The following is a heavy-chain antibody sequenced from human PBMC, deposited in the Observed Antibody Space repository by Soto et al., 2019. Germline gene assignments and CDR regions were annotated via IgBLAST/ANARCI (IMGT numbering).Heavy chain of an antibody. D-gene: IGHD2-2*01. CDR2: INPDAGAT. J-gene: IGHJ5*02. V-gene: IGHV1-46*01. CDR1: AYSFTTYH. CDR3: ARGDIVLVPASEGNWFDP. Sequence: QVQLVQSGAEVKKPGASVTLSCKASAYSFTTYHIHWVRQAPGQGLEWMGLINPDAGATNYAQRFECRLRLTRDTSTSTVYMELRSLRVDDTAVYYCARGDIVLVPASEGNWFDPWGQGTLVTVSS.